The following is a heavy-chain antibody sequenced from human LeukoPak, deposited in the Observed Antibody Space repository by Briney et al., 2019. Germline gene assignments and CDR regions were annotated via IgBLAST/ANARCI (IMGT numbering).Heavy chain of an antibody. CDR3: ARDLTRGPPDYFDN. V-gene: IGHV3-30*04. Sequence: GGSLRLSCAASGFIFSSYPMHWVRQAPGKGLEWVAVISHDGKVKYYGDSVRGRFTISRDDSTNTLSLQMTSLRPDDTATYYCARDLTRGPPDYFDNWGQGTLVTVPS. J-gene: IGHJ4*02. CDR1: GFIFSSYP. D-gene: IGHD3-10*01. CDR2: ISHDGKVK.